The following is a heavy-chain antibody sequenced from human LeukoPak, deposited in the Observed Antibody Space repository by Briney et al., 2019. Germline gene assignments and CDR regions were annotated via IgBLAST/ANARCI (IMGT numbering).Heavy chain of an antibody. V-gene: IGHV1-18*01. Sequence: ASVKVSCKASGYTFTSYGISWVRQAPGQGLEGMGWISAYNGNTNYAQKPQGRVTMTTDTSTSTAYMELRSMRSDDTAVYYCAKLRGYSYGYGGWFDPWGQGTLVTVSS. D-gene: IGHD5-18*01. CDR1: GYTFTSYG. CDR3: AKLRGYSYGYGGWFDP. J-gene: IGHJ5*02. CDR2: ISAYNGNT.